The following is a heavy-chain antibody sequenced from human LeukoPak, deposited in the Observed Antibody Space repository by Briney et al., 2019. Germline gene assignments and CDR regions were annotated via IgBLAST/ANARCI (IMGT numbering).Heavy chain of an antibody. J-gene: IGHJ6*03. V-gene: IGHV3-48*01. CDR3: ARGLYCIDV. Sequence: GGSLRLSCAASGFTFSTHTMAWVRQAPGKGLEWVSYISGSTSVIYYADSVKGRFTISRDNAKNSLYLQMNSLRTEDTAIYYCARGLYCIDVWGNGTAVTVS. CDR1: GFTFSTHT. CDR2: ISGSTSVI.